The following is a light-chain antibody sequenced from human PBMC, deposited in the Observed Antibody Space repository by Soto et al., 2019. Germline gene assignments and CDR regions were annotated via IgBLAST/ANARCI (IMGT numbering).Light chain of an antibody. J-gene: IGKJ5*01. CDR2: GAD. CDR1: QNINRY. CDR3: QQSYSNSPVS. V-gene: IGKV1-39*01. Sequence: DIRMTQSPSSLSASVGDSVTLSCRASQNINRYLNSYQQNPGKAPKLLIYGADRLQRGVPSRFSGSVSVTDFTLTSTSLEPEEFATYFCQQSYSNSPVSFGQGTRL.